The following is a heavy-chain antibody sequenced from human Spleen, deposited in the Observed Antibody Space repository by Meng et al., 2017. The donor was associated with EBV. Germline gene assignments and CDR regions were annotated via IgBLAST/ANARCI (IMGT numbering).Heavy chain of an antibody. CDR2: INHVGST. J-gene: IGHJ5*02. CDR1: GGSLSSHC. V-gene: IGHV4-34*01. Sequence: GGGLFKPSAAPSPPCADYGGSLSSHCWSWFRQPPAKGLEWIGEINHVGSTNYKWSLESRVTISVDTSKTKLSLNLSSVTAADTAVYYCARSGIAAGVGWFDPWGQGTLVTVSS. D-gene: IGHD6-25*01. CDR3: ARSGIAAGVGWFDP.